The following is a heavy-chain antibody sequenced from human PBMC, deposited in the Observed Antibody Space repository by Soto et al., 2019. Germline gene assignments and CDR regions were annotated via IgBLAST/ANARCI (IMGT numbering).Heavy chain of an antibody. J-gene: IGHJ3*02. CDR3: AKDQWDYYDSSDPGAFDI. CDR1: GFTFSSYA. Sequence: GGSLRLSCAASGFTFSSYAMSWVRQAPGKGLEWVSAISGSGGSTYYADSVKGRFTISRDNSKNTLYLQMNSLRAEDTAVYYCAKDQWDYYDSSDPGAFDIWGQGTMVTVSS. D-gene: IGHD3-22*01. V-gene: IGHV3-23*01. CDR2: ISGSGGST.